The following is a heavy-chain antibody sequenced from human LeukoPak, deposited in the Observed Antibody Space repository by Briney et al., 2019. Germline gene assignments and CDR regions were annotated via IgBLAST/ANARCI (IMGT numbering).Heavy chain of an antibody. J-gene: IGHJ6*03. CDR2: INHSGST. CDR1: GGPFSGYY. Sequence: SETLSLICAVYGGPFSGYYWSWIRQPPGKGLEWIGEINHSGSTNYNPSLKSRVTISVDTSKDQFSLKLSSVTAADTAVYYCARGGYYYYYYMDVWGKGTTVTVSS. CDR3: ARGGYYYYYYMDV. V-gene: IGHV4-34*01.